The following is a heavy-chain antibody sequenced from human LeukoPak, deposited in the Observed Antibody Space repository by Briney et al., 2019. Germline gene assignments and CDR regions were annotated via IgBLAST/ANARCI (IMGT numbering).Heavy chain of an antibody. CDR1: GFTFDDYA. CDR2: ISWNSFSI. Sequence: GGSLRLSCAASGFTFDDYAMHWVRQAPGKGLEWVAGISWNSFSIAYADSVKGRFTISRDNAKESLYLQMNSLRAEDTALYYCAKLLSSGKAPFDYWGQGTLVTVSP. J-gene: IGHJ4*02. D-gene: IGHD3-22*01. CDR3: AKLLSSGKAPFDY. V-gene: IGHV3-9*01.